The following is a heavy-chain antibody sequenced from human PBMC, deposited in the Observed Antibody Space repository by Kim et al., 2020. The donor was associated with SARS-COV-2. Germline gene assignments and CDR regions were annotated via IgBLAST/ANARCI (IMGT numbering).Heavy chain of an antibody. CDR2: TYYRSKWYN. V-gene: IGHV6-1*01. CDR3: AREAPYDILTGYYPSYYYYGMDV. CDR1: GDSVSSNSAA. J-gene: IGHJ6*02. Sequence: SQTLSLTCAISGDSVSSNSAAWNWIRQSPSRGLEWLGRTYYRSKWYNDYAVSVKSRITINPDTSKNQFSLQLNSVTPEDTAVYYCAREAPYDILTGYYPSYYYYGMDVWGQGTTVTVSS. D-gene: IGHD3-9*01.